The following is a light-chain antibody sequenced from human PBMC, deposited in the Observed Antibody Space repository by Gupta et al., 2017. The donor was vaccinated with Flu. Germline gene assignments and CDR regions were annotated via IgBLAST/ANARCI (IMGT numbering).Light chain of an antibody. Sequence: TISCTGSSSNIGAGYEVHWYQQLPGTAPKLLIYGNSNRRSGVPDRFSGSKSGTSASLAITGLQAEDEADYYCQAYDSSLSGHVVFGGGTKLTVL. CDR2: GNS. CDR3: QAYDSSLSGHVV. J-gene: IGLJ2*01. CDR1: SSNIGAGYE. V-gene: IGLV1-40*01.